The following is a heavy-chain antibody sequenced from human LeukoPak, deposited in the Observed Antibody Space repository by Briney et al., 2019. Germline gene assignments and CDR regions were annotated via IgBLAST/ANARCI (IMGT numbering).Heavy chain of an antibody. Sequence: PGGSLRLSCAASGFTFSDYYMSWIRQAPGKGLEWVSYISSSGSTIYYADSVKGRFTISRDNAKNSLYLQMNSLRAEDTAVYYCARVWSNYREVYFDYWGQGTLVTVSS. CDR1: GFTFSDYY. V-gene: IGHV3-11*01. CDR2: ISSSGSTI. CDR3: ARVWSNYREVYFDY. J-gene: IGHJ4*02. D-gene: IGHD4-11*01.